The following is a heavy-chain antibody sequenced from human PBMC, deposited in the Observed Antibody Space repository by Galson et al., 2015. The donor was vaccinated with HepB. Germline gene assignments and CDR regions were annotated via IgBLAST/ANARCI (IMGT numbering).Heavy chain of an antibody. D-gene: IGHD2-21*01. CDR3: ARDGTYCGGDCYLYYYYGMDV. CDR1: GGTFSSYA. CDR2: IIPIFGTA. J-gene: IGHJ6*02. V-gene: IGHV1-69*06. Sequence: SVKVSCKASGGTFSSYAISWVRQAPGQGLEWMGGIIPIFGTANYAQKFQGRVTITADKSTSTAYMELSSLRSEDTAVYYCARDGTYCGGDCYLYYYYGMDVWGQGTTVTVSS.